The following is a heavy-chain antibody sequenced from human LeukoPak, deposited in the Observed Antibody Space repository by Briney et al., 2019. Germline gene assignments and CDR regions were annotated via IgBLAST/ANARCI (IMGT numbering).Heavy chain of an antibody. V-gene: IGHV1-18*01. CDR2: ISAYNGNT. CDR1: GYTFTSYG. J-gene: IGHJ5*02. Sequence: GASVKVSCNASGYTFTSYGISWVRQAPGQGLEWMGWISAYNGNTNYAQKLQGRVTMTTDTSTSTAYMELRSLRSDYTAVYYCARPVVPARSSWFTPWGQGTLVTVSS. CDR3: ARPVVPARSSWFTP. D-gene: IGHD2-2*01.